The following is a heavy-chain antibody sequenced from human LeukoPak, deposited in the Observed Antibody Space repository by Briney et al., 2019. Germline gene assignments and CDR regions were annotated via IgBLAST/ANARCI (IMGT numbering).Heavy chain of an antibody. CDR1: GFTFSIYS. CDR2: ISSSSNTI. J-gene: IGHJ4*02. CDR3: ARNTEGRPLDC. V-gene: IGHV3-48*01. Sequence: GGSLRLSCAASGFTFSIYSMNWVRQAPGKGLEWVSYISSSSNTIYYADSVKGRFTISRDDAKNSLYLQMNSLRAEDTAVYYCARNTEGRPLDCWGQGTLVTVSS. D-gene: IGHD5-18*01.